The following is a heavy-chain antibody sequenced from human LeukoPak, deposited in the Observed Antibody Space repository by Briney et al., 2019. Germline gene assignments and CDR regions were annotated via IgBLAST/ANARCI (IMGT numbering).Heavy chain of an antibody. CDR3: AKGGHYSWFDP. V-gene: IGHV3-23*01. CDR2: ISGFGENT. J-gene: IGHJ5*02. D-gene: IGHD1-26*01. CDR1: GFTFSSYS. Sequence: GGSLRLSCAASGFTFSSYSMNWVRQAPGKGLEWVSTISGFGENTYYADSVKGRFTISRDNSKNTVFLQMNSLRAEDTAVYYYAKGGHYSWFDPWGQGTLVIVSS.